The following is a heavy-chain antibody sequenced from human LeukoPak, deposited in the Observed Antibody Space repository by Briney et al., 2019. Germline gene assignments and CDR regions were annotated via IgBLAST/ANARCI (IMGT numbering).Heavy chain of an antibody. CDR3: AMNSIAAEDV. V-gene: IGHV3-30-3*01. Sequence: PGGSLRLSCVASGFTFRTSTMHWVRQAPGKGLEWVAIILYDGTNKRYGDSVKGRFTTSRDNSKNTLCLQMNSLRAEDTAVYYCAMNSIAAEDVWGPGTTVTVSS. J-gene: IGHJ6*02. CDR2: ILYDGTNK. CDR1: GFTFRTST. D-gene: IGHD6-13*01.